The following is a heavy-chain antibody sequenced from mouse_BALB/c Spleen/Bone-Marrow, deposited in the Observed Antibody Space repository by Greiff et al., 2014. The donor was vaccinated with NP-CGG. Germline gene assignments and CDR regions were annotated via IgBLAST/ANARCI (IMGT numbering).Heavy chain of an antibody. J-gene: IGHJ4*01. D-gene: IGHD1-2*01. CDR3: ARITTATGAMDY. V-gene: IGHV2-9*02. CDR1: GFSLTNYG. Sequence: QVQLQQSGPGLVAPSQSLSITCTVSGFSLTNYGVHWVRQPPGKGLEWLGVIRADGSTNYNSALMSRLSISKDNSKSQVFFKMNSLQTDDTAMYYCARITTATGAMDYWGQGTSVTVSS. CDR2: IRADGST.